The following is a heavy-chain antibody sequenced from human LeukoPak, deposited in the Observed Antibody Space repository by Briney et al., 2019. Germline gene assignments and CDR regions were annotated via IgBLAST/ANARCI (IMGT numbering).Heavy chain of an antibody. CDR3: ARDLWDSSGWYGNAFDI. Sequence: SETLSLTCAVSGGSISSSNWWSWVRQPPGKGREWIGEIYHSGSTNYNPSLKSRVTISVDKSKNQFSLKLSSVTAADTAVYYCARDLWDSSGWYGNAFDIWGQGTMVTVSS. J-gene: IGHJ3*02. CDR2: IYHSGST. D-gene: IGHD6-19*01. V-gene: IGHV4-4*02. CDR1: GGSISSSNW.